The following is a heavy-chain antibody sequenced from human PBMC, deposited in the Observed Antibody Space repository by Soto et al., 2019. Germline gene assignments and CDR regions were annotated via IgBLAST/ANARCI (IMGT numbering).Heavy chain of an antibody. V-gene: IGHV1-2*02. Sequence: QLHLVQSGAVVKKPGASVTVSCSASGYPVTAYYMHWVRQAPGRGLEWMGGINPATGAAKYTQTFQGRVTMTRDTSTGTVFIELSGLTSEDTAVFYCARGGGVGVAGSAAFDMWGQGTLVTVSS. CDR2: INPATGAA. J-gene: IGHJ3*02. CDR1: GYPVTAYY. CDR3: ARGGGVGVAGSAAFDM. D-gene: IGHD3-3*01.